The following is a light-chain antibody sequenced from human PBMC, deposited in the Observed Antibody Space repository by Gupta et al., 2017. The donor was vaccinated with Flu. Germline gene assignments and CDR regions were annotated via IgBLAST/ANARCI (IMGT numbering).Light chain of an antibody. V-gene: IGLV2-8*01. Sequence: ISCTGTSSDVGGFKYVSWYQQHPGKAPKVIISEINKRPSGVPDRFSGSKSGNTASLTVSGLQAEDEADYYCSSYAVGNTFIFGGGTKLTVL. J-gene: IGLJ2*01. CDR2: EIN. CDR3: SSYAVGNTFI. CDR1: SSDVGGFKY.